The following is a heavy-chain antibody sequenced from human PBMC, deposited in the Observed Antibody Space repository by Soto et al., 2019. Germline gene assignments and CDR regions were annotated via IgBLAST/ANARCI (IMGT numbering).Heavy chain of an antibody. J-gene: IGHJ6*03. CDR1: GFTFSSYW. D-gene: IGHD3-9*01. Sequence: HPGGSLRLSCAASGFTFSSYWMSWVRQAPGKGLEWVANIKQDGSEKYYVDSVKSRFTISRDNAKNSLYLQMNSLRAEDTAVYYCARRVRASPPEVFDSPYYYSYTNLWDKATTVTVSS. V-gene: IGHV3-7*01. CDR2: IKQDGSEK. CDR3: ARRVRASPPEVFDSPYYYSYTNL.